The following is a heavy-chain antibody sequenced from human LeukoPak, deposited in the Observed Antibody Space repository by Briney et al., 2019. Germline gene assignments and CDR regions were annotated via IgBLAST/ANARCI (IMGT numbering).Heavy chain of an antibody. D-gene: IGHD6-13*01. V-gene: IGHV5-51*01. CDR1: GYSFTSYW. J-gene: IGHJ6*03. Sequence: GESLKISCKGSGYSFTSYWIGWVRQMPGKGLEWMGIIYPGDSDTRYSPSFQGQVTISADKSISTAYLQWSSLKASDTAMYYCARQYSSRYYYYYMDVWGKGTTVTVSS. CDR2: IYPGDSDT. CDR3: ARQYSSRYYYYYMDV.